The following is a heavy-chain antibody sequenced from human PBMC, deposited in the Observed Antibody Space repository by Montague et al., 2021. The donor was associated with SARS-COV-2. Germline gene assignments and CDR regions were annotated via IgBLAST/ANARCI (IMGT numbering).Heavy chain of an antibody. Sequence: SETLSLTCTVSGGSVSSVSYYWSWIRQPPGKGLEWIGSIYYSGSTHYNPSLKSRVTISVDTSKNQFSLKLSSVTAADTAVYYCARDPWRITIFGVVTRYGMDVWGRGAT. J-gene: IGHJ6*02. V-gene: IGHV4-61*01. CDR3: ARDPWRITIFGVVTRYGMDV. D-gene: IGHD3-3*01. CDR2: IYYSGST. CDR1: GGSVSSVSYY.